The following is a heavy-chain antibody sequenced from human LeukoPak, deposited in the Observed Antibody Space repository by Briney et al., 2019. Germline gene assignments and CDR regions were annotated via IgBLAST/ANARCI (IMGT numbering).Heavy chain of an antibody. D-gene: IGHD2-15*01. CDR2: ISDSGGAT. J-gene: IGHJ4*02. CDR3: ARQLGYCSDGSCYFDS. CDR1: GFSFSRHW. V-gene: IGHV3-23*01. Sequence: GGSLRLSCAASGFSFSRHWMHWVRQAPGKGPEWVSAISDSGGATYDADSVKGRFTISRDNSKTTLYLQMNSLGAEDTAVYYCARQLGYCSDGSCYFDSWGQGTLVTVSS.